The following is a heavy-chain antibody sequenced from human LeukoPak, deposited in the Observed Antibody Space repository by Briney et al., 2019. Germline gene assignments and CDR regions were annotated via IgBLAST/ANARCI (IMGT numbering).Heavy chain of an antibody. D-gene: IGHD2-15*01. CDR3: ARGARGYCSGGSCLYDY. CDR1: GYIFTSYD. CDR2: MNPNSGNT. J-gene: IGHJ4*02. Sequence: ASVRVSCKASGYIFTSYDINWVRQATGQGLEWMGWMNPNSGNTGYAQKFQGRVTMTRNTSISTAYMELSSLRSEDTAVNYCARGARGYCSGGSCLYDYWGQGTLVTVSS. V-gene: IGHV1-8*01.